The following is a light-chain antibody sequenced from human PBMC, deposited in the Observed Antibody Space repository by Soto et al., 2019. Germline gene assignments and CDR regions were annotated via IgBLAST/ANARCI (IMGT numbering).Light chain of an antibody. CDR2: AAS. CDR1: QSISSY. CDR3: QQSYSTPQT. Sequence: DIQMTQSPSSLSASIGDRVTMTCRASQSISSYLNWYQQKPGKAPKLLIYAASSLQGGVPSRFSGSGSGTGFTLTISSLQPEDFATYYCQQSYSTPQTFGQGTKVDIK. V-gene: IGKV1-39*01. J-gene: IGKJ1*01.